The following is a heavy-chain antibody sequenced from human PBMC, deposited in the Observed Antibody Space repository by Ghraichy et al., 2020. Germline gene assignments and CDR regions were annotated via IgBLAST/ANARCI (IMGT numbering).Heavy chain of an antibody. Sequence: GESLNISCAASGFTFSNYWMDWVRQAPGKGLEWVANIKPDGSAEYYVDSVKGRFTISRDNAKNSLCLQMNSLRAEDTAVYYCARDQNWSRDYWGQGTLVTVSS. J-gene: IGHJ4*02. CDR2: IKPDGSAE. CDR1: GFTFSNYW. D-gene: IGHD1-1*01. V-gene: IGHV3-7*01. CDR3: ARDQNWSRDY.